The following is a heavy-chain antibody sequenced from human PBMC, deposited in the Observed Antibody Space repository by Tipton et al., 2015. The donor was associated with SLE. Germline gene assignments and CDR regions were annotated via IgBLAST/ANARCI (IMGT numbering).Heavy chain of an antibody. CDR1: GGSISNRTYH. D-gene: IGHD3-3*01. CDR3: ARGILEWSDY. CDR2: LYYSGTP. Sequence: TLSLTCTVSGGSISNRTYHWGWIRQPPGKGLEWIGSLYYSGTPNYNPSLKSRVTISVDTSKNQFSLKLSSVTAADTAVYYCARGILEWSDYWGQGTLVTVSS. J-gene: IGHJ4*02. V-gene: IGHV4-39*07.